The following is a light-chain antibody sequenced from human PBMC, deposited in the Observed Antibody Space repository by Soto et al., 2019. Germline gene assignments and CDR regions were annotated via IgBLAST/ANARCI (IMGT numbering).Light chain of an antibody. Sequence: QSALTQPASVSGSPGQSITISCTGTSSDVGHFDSVSWFQQRPGKAPKVMIYDVNNRPSGVSNRFSGSKSGNTASLTISGLQAEDEADYYCSSYTTISTRIFGGGTKLTVL. CDR3: SSYTTISTRI. CDR2: DVN. V-gene: IGLV2-14*01. CDR1: SSDVGHFDS. J-gene: IGLJ2*01.